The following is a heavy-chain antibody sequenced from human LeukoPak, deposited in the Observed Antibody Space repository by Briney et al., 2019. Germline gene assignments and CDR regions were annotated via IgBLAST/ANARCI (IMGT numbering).Heavy chain of an antibody. J-gene: IGHJ2*01. CDR2: ISSGSSYM. Sequence: KSGGSLRLSCTASGLPFENYSLAWVRQALGKGLEWVSSISSGSSYMYYTDLVKGRFTISRDNAQNSVFLQMNSLRAEDTAIYYCARAYSSSYYAYWYFDLWGRGTLVTVSS. V-gene: IGHV3-21*01. CDR1: GLPFENYS. D-gene: IGHD6-13*01. CDR3: ARAYSSSYYAYWYFDL.